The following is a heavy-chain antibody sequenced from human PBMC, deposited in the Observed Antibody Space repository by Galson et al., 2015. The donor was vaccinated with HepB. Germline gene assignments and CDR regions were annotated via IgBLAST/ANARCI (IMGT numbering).Heavy chain of an antibody. J-gene: IGHJ6*02. D-gene: IGHD1-26*01. CDR3: AREKWELLRDYYYYGMDV. CDR2: INAGNGNT. Sequence: SVKVSCKASGYTFTSYAMHWVRQAPGQRLEWMGWINAGNGNTKYSQKFQGRVTITRDTSASTAYMELSSLRSEDTAVYYCAREKWELLRDYYYYGMDVWGQGTTVTVSS. V-gene: IGHV1-3*01. CDR1: GYTFTSYA.